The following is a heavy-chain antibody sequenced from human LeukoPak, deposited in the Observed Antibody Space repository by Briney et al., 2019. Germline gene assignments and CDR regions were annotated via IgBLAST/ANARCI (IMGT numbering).Heavy chain of an antibody. CDR3: ARSGGVAVVDY. V-gene: IGHV4-61*01. D-gene: IGHD6-19*01. Sequence: SQTLSLTCTVSSGSISTGTYSWSWIRQPPEKGLEWIGYIYYSGNTNYNPSLKSRVTISVDTSKNQFSLKLSSVTAADTAVYYCARSGGVAVVDYWGQGTLVTVSS. J-gene: IGHJ4*02. CDR2: IYYSGNT. CDR1: SGSISTGTYS.